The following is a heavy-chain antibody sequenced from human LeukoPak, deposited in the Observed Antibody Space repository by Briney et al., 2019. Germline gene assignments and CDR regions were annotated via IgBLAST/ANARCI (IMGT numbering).Heavy chain of an antibody. Sequence: PGGSLRLSCAAAGFTFSSYGMSWVRQAAGKGLEWVAATSGSGDSTYYADSVKGRFTISRDNSKNTLYLQMNSLRAEDTAVYYCAKDRYYYGSGSANDYWGQGTLVTVSS. D-gene: IGHD3-10*01. CDR3: AKDRYYYGSGSANDY. J-gene: IGHJ4*02. CDR1: GFTFSSYG. CDR2: TSGSGDST. V-gene: IGHV3-23*01.